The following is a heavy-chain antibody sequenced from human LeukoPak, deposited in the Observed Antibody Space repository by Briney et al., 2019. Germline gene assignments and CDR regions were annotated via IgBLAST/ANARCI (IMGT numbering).Heavy chain of an antibody. CDR3: TTDFPYDSSGYYGIFDY. J-gene: IGHJ4*02. Sequence: PGGSLRLSCAASGFTFSNAWMSWVRQAPGKGLEGVGRIKSKTDGGTTDYAAPVKGRFTISRDDSKNTLYLQMNSLKTEDTAVYYCTTDFPYDSSGYYGIFDYWGQGTLVTVSS. D-gene: IGHD3-22*01. CDR2: IKSKTDGGTT. CDR1: GFTFSNAW. V-gene: IGHV3-15*01.